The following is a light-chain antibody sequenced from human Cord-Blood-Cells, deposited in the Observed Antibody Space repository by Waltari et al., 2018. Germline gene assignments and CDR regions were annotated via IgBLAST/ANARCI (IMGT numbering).Light chain of an antibody. CDR2: LGS. Sequence: DIVMTQSPLSLPVTPGEQASISCRSSQSLLHSNGYNYLDCYLQKPGQSPQLLIYLGSNRASGVPDRFSGSGSGTDFTLKISRVEAEDVGVYYCMQALQTPITFGQGTRLEIK. CDR1: QSLLHSNGYNY. V-gene: IGKV2-28*01. J-gene: IGKJ5*01. CDR3: MQALQTPIT.